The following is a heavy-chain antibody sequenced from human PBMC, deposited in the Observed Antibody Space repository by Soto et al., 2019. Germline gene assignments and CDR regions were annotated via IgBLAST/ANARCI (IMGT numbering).Heavy chain of an antibody. Sequence: ASVKVSCKASGYTFTNNDVSWVRQATGQGLEWMGWMNPGSGDTGYAQKFQGRVTMTRDISIATAYMGLNSLTSEDTAIYYCARMESFGSLNWFDPWGQGTLVTVSS. V-gene: IGHV1-8*02. CDR2: MNPGSGDT. J-gene: IGHJ5*02. CDR1: GYTFTNND. CDR3: ARMESFGSLNWFDP. D-gene: IGHD5-18*01.